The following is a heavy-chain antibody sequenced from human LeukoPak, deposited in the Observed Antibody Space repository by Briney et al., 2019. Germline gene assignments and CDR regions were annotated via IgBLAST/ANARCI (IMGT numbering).Heavy chain of an antibody. CDR3: AGERDVGNNVGALDI. V-gene: IGHV3-74*01. Sequence: GGSLRLSCAASGFTFSGSWMHWVRQVPGKGLVWVSSIIGDGSLIHYADSVKGRFTVSRDNPKNTLYLQMNSLRADDTAVYYCAGERDVGNNVGALDIWGQGTMVTVSS. J-gene: IGHJ3*02. CDR2: IIGDGSLI. D-gene: IGHD2/OR15-2a*01. CDR1: GFTFSGSW.